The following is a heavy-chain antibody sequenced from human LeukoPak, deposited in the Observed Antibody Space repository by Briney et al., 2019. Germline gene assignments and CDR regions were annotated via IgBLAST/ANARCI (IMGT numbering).Heavy chain of an antibody. Sequence: GGSLRLSCAASGFTFSSYWMHWVRQAPGKGLVWVSRINTDGSSTSYADSVKGRFTISRDNAKNTLYLQMNSLRAEDTAVYYCAKDPGYDSVSFFDYWGQGTLVTVSS. CDR2: INTDGSST. CDR1: GFTFSSYW. J-gene: IGHJ4*02. V-gene: IGHV3-74*01. CDR3: AKDPGYDSVSFFDY. D-gene: IGHD5-12*01.